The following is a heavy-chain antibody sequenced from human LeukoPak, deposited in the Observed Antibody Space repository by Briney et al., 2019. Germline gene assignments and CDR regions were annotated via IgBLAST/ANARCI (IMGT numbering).Heavy chain of an antibody. CDR3: GMSGDRVPLQDDVFDV. J-gene: IGHJ3*01. CDR1: GYSFTSYC. D-gene: IGHD1-26*01. V-gene: IGHV5-51*01. CDR2: IYPGDSGP. Sequence: GEPLKISCKVSGYSFTSYCIGWVRQMPGKGLEWMGIIYPGDSGPTYSPSFQGQVTISVDRSINTAYLQWSSLQASDTAMYYCGMSGDRVPLQDDVFDVWGQGTMVTVST.